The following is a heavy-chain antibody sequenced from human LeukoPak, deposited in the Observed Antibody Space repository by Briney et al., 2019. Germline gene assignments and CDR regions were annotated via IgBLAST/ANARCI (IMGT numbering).Heavy chain of an antibody. J-gene: IGHJ5*02. CDR3: ARGWGIPAPISWFDP. CDR2: IVPIFGKT. V-gene: IGHV1-69*05. D-gene: IGHD2-2*01. Sequence: SVKVSCKASGGTFSSNIIGWVRQAPGQGLEWMGGIVPIFGKTKYAQKFQGRVTITTDESSSTAYMELSSLRSDDTAIYYCARGWGIPAPISWFDPWGQGTLVTVSS. CDR1: GGTFSSNI.